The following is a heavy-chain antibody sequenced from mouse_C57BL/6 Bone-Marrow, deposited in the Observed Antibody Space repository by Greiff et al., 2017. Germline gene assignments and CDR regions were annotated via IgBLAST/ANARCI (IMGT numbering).Heavy chain of an antibody. CDR1: GYSITSGYY. CDR2: ISYDGSN. CDR3: ARAHREFAY. Sequence: EVKLLESGPGLVKPSQSLSLTCSVTGYSITSGYYWNWIRQFPGNKLEWMGYISYDGSNNYNPSLKNRISITRDTSKNQFFLKLNSVTTEDTATYYCARAHREFAYWGQGTLVTVSA. J-gene: IGHJ3*01. V-gene: IGHV3-6*01.